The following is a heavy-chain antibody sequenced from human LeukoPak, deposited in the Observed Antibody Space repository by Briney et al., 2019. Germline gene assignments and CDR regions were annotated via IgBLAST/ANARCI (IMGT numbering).Heavy chain of an antibody. CDR3: ATYYRGVGGRGY. V-gene: IGHV4-59*11. Sequence: SETLSLTCTVSGDSISGQHLTWIRQPPGKGLEWIGQIYYSGTTHYNPALQSRVTMSLDTSKNQFTLKVTSVTAADTAVYFCATYYRGVGGRGYWGQGTLVTVSS. D-gene: IGHD4-23*01. CDR2: IYYSGTT. CDR1: GDSISGQH. J-gene: IGHJ4*02.